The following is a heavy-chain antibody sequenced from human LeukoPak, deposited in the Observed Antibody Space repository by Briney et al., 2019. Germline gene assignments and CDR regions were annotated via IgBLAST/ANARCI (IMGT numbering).Heavy chain of an antibody. Sequence: ASVKVSCKASGYTFTGYYMHWVRQAPGQGLEWMGWINPNSGGTNYAQKFQGRVTMTRDTSISTAYMELSRLRSDDTAVYYCARVHLDGGSGLGYWGQGTLVTVSS. CDR3: ARVHLDGGSGLGY. J-gene: IGHJ4*02. D-gene: IGHD6-19*01. CDR2: INPNSGGT. CDR1: GYTFTGYY. V-gene: IGHV1-2*02.